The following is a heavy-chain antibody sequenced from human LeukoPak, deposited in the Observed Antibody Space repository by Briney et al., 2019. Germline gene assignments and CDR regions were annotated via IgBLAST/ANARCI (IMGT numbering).Heavy chain of an antibody. CDR1: RGSVTSYY. CDR3: ARAGQTYTLGAFDI. D-gene: IGHD1-1*01. Sequence: SETLSLTCTVSRGSVTSYYWSWIRQPPGKGLEWIGDVYFSGDTKYNPSLQSRVTISLDTSQNQCSLRLRSVTAADTAVYYCARAGQTYTLGAFDIWGQGTMVTVSS. CDR2: VYFSGDT. V-gene: IGHV4-59*02. J-gene: IGHJ3*02.